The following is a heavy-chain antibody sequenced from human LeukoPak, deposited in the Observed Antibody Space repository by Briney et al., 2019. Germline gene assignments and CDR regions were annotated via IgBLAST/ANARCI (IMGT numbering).Heavy chain of an antibody. CDR2: IYPGDSDT. CDR3: ARLLSSVAGIFDSPSGWFDP. V-gene: IGHV5-51*01. J-gene: IGHJ5*02. D-gene: IGHD6-19*01. Sequence: TGESLKISCKGSGYSFTSYWIGWVRQMPGKGLEWMGIIYPGDSDTRYSPSFQGQVTTSADKSISTAYLQWSSLKASDTAMYYCARLLSSVAGIFDSPSGWFDPWGQGTLVTVSS. CDR1: GYSFTSYW.